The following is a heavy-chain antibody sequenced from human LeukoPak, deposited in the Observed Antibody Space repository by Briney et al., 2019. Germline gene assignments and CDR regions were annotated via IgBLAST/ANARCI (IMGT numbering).Heavy chain of an antibody. V-gene: IGHV4-59*01. J-gene: IGHJ4*02. D-gene: IGHD6-13*01. Sequence: SETLSLTCTVSGGSISSYYWSSIRQPPGKGLEWIGYIYYSGSTNYNPSLKSRVTISVDTSKNQFSLKLSSVTAADTAVYYCARVGEYSSSLVDYWGQGTLVTVSS. CDR1: GGSISSYY. CDR2: IYYSGST. CDR3: ARVGEYSSSLVDY.